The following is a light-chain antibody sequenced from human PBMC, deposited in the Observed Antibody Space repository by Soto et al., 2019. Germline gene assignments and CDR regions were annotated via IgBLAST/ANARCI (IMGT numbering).Light chain of an antibody. V-gene: IGLV1-40*01. CDR2: KNN. Sequence: QSVLTQPPSVSGAPGQTITMSCTGSGSNVGASYDVHWYQVLPGAGPRLLIYKNNNRPSGVPDRFSGSKSGTSASLAITGLRAEDEADYYCSSYTSSSHVVFGGGTKVTVL. CDR3: SSYTSSSHVV. J-gene: IGLJ2*01. CDR1: GSNVGASYD.